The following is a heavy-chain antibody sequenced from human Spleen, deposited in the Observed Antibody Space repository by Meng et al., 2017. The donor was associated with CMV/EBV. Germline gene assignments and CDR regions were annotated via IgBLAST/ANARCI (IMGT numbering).Heavy chain of an antibody. CDR1: GFTFGGYC. D-gene: IGHD3-3*01. V-gene: IGHV3-21*01. Sequence: GESLKISCAASGFTFGGYCMNWVRQAPGKGLEWVSSISITSTYIYYADSVKGRFTISRDNAKNSLYLEMDSLRAEDTAVYYCVRDLPPYYDFWSVYLDLWGQGTLVTVSS. J-gene: IGHJ5*02. CDR3: VRDLPPYYDFWSVYLDL. CDR2: ISITSTYI.